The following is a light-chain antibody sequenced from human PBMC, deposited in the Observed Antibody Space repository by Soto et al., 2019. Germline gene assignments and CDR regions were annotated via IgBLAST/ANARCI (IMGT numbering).Light chain of an antibody. J-gene: IGKJ1*01. CDR2: DAY. CDR1: QSISSW. CDR3: QQYNSYPWT. Sequence: DIPMTQSPSTPSASLGDRVTIPCRASQSISSWLAWYQQKPGKAHKLLIYDAYSLESGVQSRFSGSGSGTEFTLTITSLQPDDFATYYCQQYNSYPWTFGQGTKVDIK. V-gene: IGKV1-5*01.